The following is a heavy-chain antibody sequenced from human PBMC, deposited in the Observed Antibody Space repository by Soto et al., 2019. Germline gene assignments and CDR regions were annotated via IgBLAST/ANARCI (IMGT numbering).Heavy chain of an antibody. CDR1: GYTFTSYY. Sequence: ASVKVSCKASGYTFTSYYMHWVRQAPGQGLEWMGIINPSGGSTSYAQKFQGRVTMTRDTSTSTAYMELSSLRSEDTAVYYCVRDYGGQMTGDPWGQGTLVTVSS. D-gene: IGHD4-17*01. V-gene: IGHV1-46*01. CDR2: INPSGGST. CDR3: VRDYGGQMTGDP. J-gene: IGHJ5*02.